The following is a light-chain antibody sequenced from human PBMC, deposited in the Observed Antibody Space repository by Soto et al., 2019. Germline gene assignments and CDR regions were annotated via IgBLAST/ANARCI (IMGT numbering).Light chain of an antibody. CDR3: SSYTSSTTRVV. CDR2: DVS. CDR1: SSDVGGYNY. V-gene: IGLV2-14*01. J-gene: IGLJ2*01. Sequence: QSVLTQPASVSGSPGQSISISCTGTSSDVGGYNYVSWYQQHPGKATKLMIYDVSNRPSGVSDRFSGSKSGNTASLTISGLQAEDEADYYCSSYTSSTTRVVFGEGTKVTVL.